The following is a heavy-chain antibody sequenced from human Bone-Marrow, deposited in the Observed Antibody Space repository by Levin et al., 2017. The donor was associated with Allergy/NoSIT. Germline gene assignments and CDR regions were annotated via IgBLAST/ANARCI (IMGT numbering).Heavy chain of an antibody. J-gene: IGHJ4*02. Sequence: PSETLSLTCSVYGGSVTNDQYYWTWIRQPPGKGLEWIGCINYNGRSKENPSFKSRLSISLDTSNNRFSLTLTSVTAADTAVYFCVREINFPYYSYFDYWGQGSLVTVSS. V-gene: IGHV4-61*03. CDR1: GGSVTNDQYY. CDR2: INYNGRS. D-gene: IGHD2-15*01. CDR3: VREINFPYYSYFDY.